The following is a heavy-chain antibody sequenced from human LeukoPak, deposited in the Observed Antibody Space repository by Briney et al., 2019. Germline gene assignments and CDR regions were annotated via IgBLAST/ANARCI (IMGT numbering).Heavy chain of an antibody. D-gene: IGHD3-22*01. CDR1: GFAFSTYT. CDR3: LRGDSRDF. CDR2: INSGGTTT. V-gene: IGHV3-21*06. J-gene: IGHJ4*02. Sequence: GGSLRLSCAACGFAFSTYTMNWARQAPGKGLEWVASINSGGTTTHYAFSVKGRFTISRDNAQNVLYLQMNGLRGDDAAVYYCLRGDSRDFWGQGALVTVSS.